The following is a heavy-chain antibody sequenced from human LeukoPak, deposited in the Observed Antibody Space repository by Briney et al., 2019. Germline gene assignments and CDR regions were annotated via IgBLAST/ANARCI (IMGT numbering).Heavy chain of an antibody. D-gene: IGHD2-2*01. CDR3: ARTQDIVVVPAAMPPVDP. J-gene: IGHJ5*02. V-gene: IGHV4-30-4*08. CDR2: IYYSGST. CDR1: GGSISSGGYY. Sequence: SQTLSLTCTVSGGSISSGGYYWSWIRQHPGKGLEWIGYIYYSGSTYYNPSLKSRVTISVDTSKNQFSLKLSSVTAADTAVYYCARTQDIVVVPAAMPPVDPRGQGTLVTVSS.